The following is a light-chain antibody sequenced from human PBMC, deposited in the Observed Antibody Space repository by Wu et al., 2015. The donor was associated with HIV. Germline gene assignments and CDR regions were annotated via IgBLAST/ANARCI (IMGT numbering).Light chain of an antibody. CDR1: QTVGSNY. CDR3: QQRSNCPLT. Sequence: EIVLTQSPDTLSVSVGERVTLSCRASQTVGSNYLAWYQLKPGQAPRLVISEVSTRAAGIPERFGGSGSGTDFTLTISSLEPEDFAVYYCQQRSNCPLTFGGGTKVEIK. J-gene: IGKJ4*01. CDR2: EVS. V-gene: IGKV3D-20*02.